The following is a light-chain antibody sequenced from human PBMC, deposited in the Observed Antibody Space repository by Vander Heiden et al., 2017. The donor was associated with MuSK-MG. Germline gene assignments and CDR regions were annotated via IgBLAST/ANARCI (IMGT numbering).Light chain of an antibody. Sequence: QSALTQPASVSGSLGQSITISCTGTSSDVGGYNYVSWYQQHPGKAPKLMIYDVSNRLSGVSNRCSGSKSGNTASLTISGLQAEDEADYYCSSYTSSSTLFYVFGTGTKVTVL. CDR3: SSYTSSSTLFYV. J-gene: IGLJ1*01. CDR1: SSDVGGYNY. V-gene: IGLV2-14*01. CDR2: DVS.